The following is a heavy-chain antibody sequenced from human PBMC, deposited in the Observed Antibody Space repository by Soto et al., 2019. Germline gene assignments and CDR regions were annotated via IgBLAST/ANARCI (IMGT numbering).Heavy chain of an antibody. J-gene: IGHJ4*02. V-gene: IGHV4-34*01. D-gene: IGHD2-15*01. CDR3: ARGDVVVVAATARRPSGGDY. Sequence: QVQLQQWGAGLLKPSETLSLTCAVYGGSFSGYYWSWIRQPPGKGLEWIGEINHSGSTNYNPSLKSRATLSVDTSKNQCSLKLSCVAAADPAVYYCARGDVVVVAATARRPSGGDYWGQGTLVTVSS. CDR1: GGSFSGYY. CDR2: INHSGST.